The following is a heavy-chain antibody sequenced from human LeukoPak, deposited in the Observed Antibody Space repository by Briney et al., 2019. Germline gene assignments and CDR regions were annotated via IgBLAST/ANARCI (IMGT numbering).Heavy chain of an antibody. D-gene: IGHD6-6*01. CDR1: GGSISSGGYS. Sequence: PSETLSLTCAVSGGSISSGGYSWSWIRQPPGKGLEWIGYIYHSGSTYYNPSLKSRVTISVDTSKNQFSLKLSSVTAADTALYYCARDGESSSPYYYYYYMDVWGKGTTVTVSS. CDR3: ARDGESSSPYYYYYYMDV. J-gene: IGHJ6*03. V-gene: IGHV4-30-2*01. CDR2: IYHSGST.